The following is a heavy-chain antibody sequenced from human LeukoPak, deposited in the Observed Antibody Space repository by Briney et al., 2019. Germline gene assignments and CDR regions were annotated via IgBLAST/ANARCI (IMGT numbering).Heavy chain of an antibody. CDR3: ARGVVVVPAAFGGYYFDY. CDR2: IIPIFGTA. D-gene: IGHD2-2*01. V-gene: IGHV1-69*05. CDR1: GGTFSSYA. J-gene: IGHJ4*02. Sequence: ASVKVSCKASGGTFSSYAISWVRQAPGQGLEWMGGIIPIFGTANYAQKFQGRVTITTDESTSTAYMELSSLRPEDTAVYYCARGVVVVPAAFGGYYFDYWGQGTLVTVSS.